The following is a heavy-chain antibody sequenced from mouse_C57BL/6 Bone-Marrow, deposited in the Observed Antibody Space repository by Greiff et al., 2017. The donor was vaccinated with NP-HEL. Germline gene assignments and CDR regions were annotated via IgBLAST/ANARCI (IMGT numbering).Heavy chain of an antibody. V-gene: IGHV2-2*01. D-gene: IGHD2-2*01. CDR2: IWSGGST. Sequence: VKVVESGPGLVQPSQSLSITCTVSGFSLTSYGVHWVRQSPGKGLEWLGVIWSGGSTDYNAAFISRLSISKDNSKSQVFFKMNSLQADDTAIYYCASYGFYYAMDYWGQGTSVTVSS. CDR1: GFSLTSYG. CDR3: ASYGFYYAMDY. J-gene: IGHJ4*01.